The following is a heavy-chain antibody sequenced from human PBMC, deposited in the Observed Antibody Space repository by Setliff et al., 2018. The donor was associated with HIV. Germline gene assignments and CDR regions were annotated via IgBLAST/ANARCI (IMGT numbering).Heavy chain of an antibody. CDR1: GTNLLPYY. V-gene: IGHV1-46*01. J-gene: IGHJ5*01. CDR2: INTRGGST. Sequence: GASVKVSCKTSGTNLLPYYMHWVRQAPGQGLEWMGEINTRGGSTSYAQKFQGRVTMTSDTSTYTVYMELSGLTSDDTAFYYCASDAVSGYDWKWFDSWGQGTLVTVPQ. D-gene: IGHD5-12*01. CDR3: ASDAVSGYDWKWFDS.